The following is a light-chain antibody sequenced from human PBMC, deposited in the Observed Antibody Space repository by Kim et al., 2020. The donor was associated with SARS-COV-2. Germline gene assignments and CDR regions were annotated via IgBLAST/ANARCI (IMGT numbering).Light chain of an antibody. Sequence: GSPGERATLSYRASGIVNNNFAGYQQKPGQAPRLLIGGASARATGIPARFSGSWSGTEFTLTISSLQSEDFAVYYCQQYNNWPYTFGQGTKLEI. J-gene: IGKJ2*01. CDR1: GIVNNN. CDR2: GAS. V-gene: IGKV3-15*01. CDR3: QQYNNWPYT.